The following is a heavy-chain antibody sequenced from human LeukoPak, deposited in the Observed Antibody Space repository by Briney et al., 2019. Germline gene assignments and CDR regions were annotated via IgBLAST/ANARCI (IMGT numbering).Heavy chain of an antibody. V-gene: IGHV3-7*01. CDR2: IKQDGSEK. D-gene: IGHD2-21*02. Sequence: GGSLRLSCAASGFTFSSYGMHWVRQAPGKGLEWVANIKQDGSEKYYVDSVKGRFTISRDNAKNSLYLQMNSLRAEDTAVYYCARGGGDPFDYWGQGTLVTVSS. CDR1: GFTFSSYG. CDR3: ARGGGDPFDY. J-gene: IGHJ4*02.